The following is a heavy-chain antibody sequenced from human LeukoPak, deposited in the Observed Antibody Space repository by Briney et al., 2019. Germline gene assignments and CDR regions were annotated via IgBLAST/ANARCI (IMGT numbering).Heavy chain of an antibody. Sequence: GASVKVSCKASGYTFTGYYMHWVRQAPGQGLEWMGWINPNSGGTNYAQKFQGGVTMTRDTSISTAYMELSRLRSDDTAVYYCAVAQTYSSGWYSQYYYYGMDVWGQGTTVTVSS. J-gene: IGHJ6*02. D-gene: IGHD6-19*01. V-gene: IGHV1-2*02. CDR1: GYTFTGYY. CDR2: INPNSGGT. CDR3: AVAQTYSSGWYSQYYYYGMDV.